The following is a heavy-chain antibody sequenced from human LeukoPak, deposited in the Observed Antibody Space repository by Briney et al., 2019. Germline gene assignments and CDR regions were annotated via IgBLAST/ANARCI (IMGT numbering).Heavy chain of an antibody. V-gene: IGHV3-23*01. CDR1: GFTFSSYD. Sequence: GGSLRLSCAASGFTFSSYDMTWVRQTPGKGLEGVALISRSGGTTYYADSVKGRFTISRDNSKNTLYLQMNSLRAEDTAEYYCAKRGGTESFYYYYYMDVWGKGTTVTVSS. CDR3: AKRGGTESFYYYYYMDV. CDR2: ISRSGGTT. J-gene: IGHJ6*03. D-gene: IGHD2-15*01.